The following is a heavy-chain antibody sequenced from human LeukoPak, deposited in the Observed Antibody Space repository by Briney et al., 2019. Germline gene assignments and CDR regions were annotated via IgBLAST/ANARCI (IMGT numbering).Heavy chain of an antibody. D-gene: IGHD7-27*01. CDR1: GFSFSSYA. V-gene: IGHV3-23*01. J-gene: IGHJ4*02. CDR3: AKVQLGIGVDY. CDR2: ISDGGSRT. Sequence: GSLRLSCAASGFSFSSYAVSWVRQAPGKGLEWVSGISDGGSRTYYADSVKGRFTISRDDSKNTLYLQMNSLRAEDTAVYYCAKVQLGIGVDYWGQGTLVTVSS.